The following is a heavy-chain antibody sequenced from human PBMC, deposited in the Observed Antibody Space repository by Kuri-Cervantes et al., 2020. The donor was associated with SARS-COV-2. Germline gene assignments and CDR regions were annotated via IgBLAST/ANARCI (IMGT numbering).Heavy chain of an antibody. D-gene: IGHD4-17*01. CDR1: GFTFGDYA. CDR3: TREDDYGDYYYYYYMDV. Sequence: GESLKISCTASGFTFGDYAMSWFRQAPGKGLEWVGFIRSKAYGGTTEYAASVKGRFTISRDDSKSIAYLQMNSLKTEDTAVYYCTREDDYGDYYYYYYMDVWGKGTTVTVSS. V-gene: IGHV3-49*03. CDR2: IRSKAYGGTT. J-gene: IGHJ6*03.